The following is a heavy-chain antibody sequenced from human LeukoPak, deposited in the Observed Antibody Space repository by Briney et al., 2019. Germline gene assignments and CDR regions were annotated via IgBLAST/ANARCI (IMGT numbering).Heavy chain of an antibody. CDR1: GYTFTSHF. CDR3: ARGGLMVRGLNWFDP. Sequence: SVKVSCKASGYTFTSHFMHWVRQAPGQGLEWMGRIIPIFGTANYAQKFQGRVTITADESTSTAYMELSSLRSEDTAVYYCARGGLMVRGLNWFDPWGQGTLVTVSS. D-gene: IGHD3-10*01. V-gene: IGHV1-69*13. CDR2: IIPIFGTA. J-gene: IGHJ5*02.